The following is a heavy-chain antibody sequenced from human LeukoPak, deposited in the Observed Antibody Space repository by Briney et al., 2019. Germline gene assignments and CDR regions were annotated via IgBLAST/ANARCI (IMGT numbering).Heavy chain of an antibody. J-gene: IGHJ4*02. Sequence: GGSLRLSCAASGFTFSDYYMSWIGQAPGRGREWVSYISSSSSHKEYADSVKGRFTISRDNAKNSLYLQMNSLRAEDTAVYYCARDEGDLLRFFFDYWGQGTLVTVSS. CDR1: GFTFSDYY. V-gene: IGHV3-11*06. D-gene: IGHD3-3*01. CDR2: ISSSSSHK. CDR3: ARDEGDLLRFFFDY.